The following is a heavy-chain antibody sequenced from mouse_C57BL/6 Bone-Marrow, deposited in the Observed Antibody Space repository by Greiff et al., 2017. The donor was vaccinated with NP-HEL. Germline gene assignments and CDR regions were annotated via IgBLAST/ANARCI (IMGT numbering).Heavy chain of an antibody. CDR1: GFSFNTYA. J-gene: IGHJ3*01. CDR3: VRHGGGYYAWFAY. Sequence: DVMLVESGGGLVQPKGSLKLSCAASGFSFNTYAMNWVRQAPGKGLEWVARIRSKSNNYATYYADSVKDRFTISRDDSESMLYLQMNNLKTEDTAMYYCVRHGGGYYAWFAYWGQGTLVTVSA. D-gene: IGHD1-1*02. V-gene: IGHV10-1*01. CDR2: IRSKSNNYAT.